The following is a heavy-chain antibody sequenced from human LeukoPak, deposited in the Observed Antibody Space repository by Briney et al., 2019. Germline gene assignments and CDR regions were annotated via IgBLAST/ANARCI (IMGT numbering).Heavy chain of an antibody. D-gene: IGHD1-26*01. J-gene: IGHJ5*02. CDR3: ARDKWELLSWFDP. Sequence: AGGSLRLSCAASGFTFSSYWMNWVRQAPGKGLEWVANIKQDGSEKYYVDSVKGRFTISRDNAKNSLYLQMNSLRAEDTAVYYCARDKWELLSWFDPWGQGTLVTVSS. CDR2: IKQDGSEK. CDR1: GFTFSSYW. V-gene: IGHV3-7*01.